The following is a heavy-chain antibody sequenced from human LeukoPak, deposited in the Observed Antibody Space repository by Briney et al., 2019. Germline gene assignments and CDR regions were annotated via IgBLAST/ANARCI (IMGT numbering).Heavy chain of an antibody. CDR3: ARVEFSPRYAMDV. Sequence: ASVKVSCKASGYTFTGYYMHWVRQAPGQGLEWMGWINPNSGGTNYAQKFQGRVTMTGDTSISTAYMELSSLRSDDTAVYYCARVEFSPRYAMDVWGQGTTVTVSS. V-gene: IGHV1-2*02. CDR2: INPNSGGT. D-gene: IGHD3-10*01. CDR1: GYTFTGYY. J-gene: IGHJ6*02.